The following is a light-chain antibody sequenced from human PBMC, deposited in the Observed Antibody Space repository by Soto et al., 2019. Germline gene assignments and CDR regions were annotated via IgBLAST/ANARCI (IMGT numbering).Light chain of an antibody. CDR1: EGIGSH. V-gene: IGKV1-8*01. J-gene: IGKJ5*01. CDR2: AAS. Sequence: IRMTQSPSSFSASTGDTVTITCRASEGIGSHLAWYQQRPGKAPNLLIYAASTLQSGVPSRFGGSGSGTDFTVTISSLQSEDFATYYCQQYYAYPITFGQGTRLEIK. CDR3: QQYYAYPIT.